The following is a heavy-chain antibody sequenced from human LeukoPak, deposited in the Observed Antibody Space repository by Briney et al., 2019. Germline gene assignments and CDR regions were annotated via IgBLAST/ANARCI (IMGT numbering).Heavy chain of an antibody. CDR3: ARVFDSGSQAYFYYMDV. CDR2: IYSSGST. Sequence: SETLSLTCNVSGVSIRGYYWSWIRQPPGKGLEWIGYIYSSGSTIYNPSHKTRVTMSVDTYKTHFSLKESCDTSAHSAVFFCARVFDSGSQAYFYYMDVWGKGGTVT. V-gene: IGHV4-59*01. D-gene: IGHD3-10*01. CDR1: GVSIRGYY. J-gene: IGHJ6*03.